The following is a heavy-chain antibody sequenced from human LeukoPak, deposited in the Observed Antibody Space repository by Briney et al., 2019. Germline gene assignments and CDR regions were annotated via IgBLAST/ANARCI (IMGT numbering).Heavy chain of an antibody. D-gene: IGHD3-22*01. J-gene: IGHJ4*02. CDR3: ARGGNTDFYDSSGSNGDY. V-gene: IGHV1-18*01. Sequence: GASVKVSCKASGYTFTNYGITWVRQAPGQGLEWVGWISPYNGDRNFARKLQGRVTLTTGTSTSTAYMDLRSLRSDDTAVYYCARGGNTDFYDSSGSNGDYWGQGTLVTVSS. CDR2: ISPYNGDR. CDR1: GYTFTNYG.